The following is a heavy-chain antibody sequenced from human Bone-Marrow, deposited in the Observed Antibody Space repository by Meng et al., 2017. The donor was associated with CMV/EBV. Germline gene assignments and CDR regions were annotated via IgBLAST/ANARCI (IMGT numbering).Heavy chain of an antibody. J-gene: IGHJ5*02. CDR1: GGSFSGYY. CDR3: ASEGRYCSSTSCSTRFDP. D-gene: IGHD2-2*01. CDR2: INHSGST. Sequence: SETLSLTCAVYGGSFSGYYWSWIRQPPGKGLEWIGEINHSGSTNYNPSLKSRVTISVDTSKNQFSLKLRSVTAADTAVYYCASEGRYCSSTSCSTRFDPWGQGTLVTVSS. V-gene: IGHV4-34*01.